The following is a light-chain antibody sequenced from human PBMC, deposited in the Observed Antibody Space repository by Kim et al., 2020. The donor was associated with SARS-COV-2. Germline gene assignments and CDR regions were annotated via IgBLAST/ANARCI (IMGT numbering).Light chain of an antibody. CDR2: LNSDGRH. V-gene: IGLV4-69*01. J-gene: IGLJ2*01. Sequence: QLVLTQSPSASASLGDPVKLTGTLSSGHSRYDIAWHQQQPEKGPRFLMKLNSDGRHTNGDGIPDRFSGSSSGAERHLTNSSLQSEDEADYYCQTWGTGIQVFGGGTQLTVL. CDR1: SGHSRYD. CDR3: QTWGTGIQV.